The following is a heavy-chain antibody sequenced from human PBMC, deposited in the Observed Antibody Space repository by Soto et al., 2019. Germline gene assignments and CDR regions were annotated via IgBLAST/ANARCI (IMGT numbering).Heavy chain of an antibody. V-gene: IGHV3-11*06. J-gene: IGHJ4*02. Sequence: QVQLVESGGGLVKPGGSLRLSCAASGFTFSGYYMSWIRQAPGKGLEWVSYISSSSSYTNYADSVKGRFTISRDNAKNSLYLQMNSLRAEDTAVYYCARKECLCYYDSSGYCYFDYWGQGTLVTVSS. CDR3: ARKECLCYYDSSGYCYFDY. CDR2: ISSSSSYT. CDR1: GFTFSGYY. D-gene: IGHD3-22*01.